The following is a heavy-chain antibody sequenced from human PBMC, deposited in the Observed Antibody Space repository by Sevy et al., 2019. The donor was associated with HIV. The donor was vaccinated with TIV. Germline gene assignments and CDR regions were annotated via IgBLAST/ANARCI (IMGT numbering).Heavy chain of an antibody. V-gene: IGHV3-7*01. D-gene: IGHD1-20*01. J-gene: IGHJ4*02. CDR1: GFTFSNYW. CDR2: INQDGGEK. Sequence: GGSLRLSCAVSGFTFSNYWMSWVRQAPGKGLECVANINQDGGEKYYLDSVKGRFFVSRDNAKNYLYLQMDSLRAEDTAVYYCAREQITGDKPAYFDYWGQGTLVTVSS. CDR3: AREQITGDKPAYFDY.